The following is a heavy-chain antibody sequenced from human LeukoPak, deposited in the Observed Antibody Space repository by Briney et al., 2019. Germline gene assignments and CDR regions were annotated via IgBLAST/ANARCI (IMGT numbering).Heavy chain of an antibody. Sequence: PGGSLRLSCAASGFXFRSYWIHWVRQAPGKGLVWVSRTNSDGSSTTYADSVKGRFTISRDNAKNTLYLQMNSLRAEDTAVYYCTRGASGHSYGYWFDPWGQGTLVTVSS. CDR1: GFXFRSYW. D-gene: IGHD5-18*01. J-gene: IGHJ5*02. CDR3: TRGASGHSYGYWFDP. V-gene: IGHV3-74*01. CDR2: TNSDGSST.